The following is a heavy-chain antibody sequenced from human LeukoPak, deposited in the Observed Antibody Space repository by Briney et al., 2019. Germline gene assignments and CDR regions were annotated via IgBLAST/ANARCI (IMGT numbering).Heavy chain of an antibody. CDR2: IYYSGST. CDR1: GGSISSGGYY. CDR3: VVRGYSYGHGFDY. Sequence: SQTLSLTCTVSGGSISSGGYYWSWIRQHPGKGLEWIGYIYYSGSTYYNPSLKSRVTISVDTSKNQFSLKLSSVTAADTAVYYCVVRGYSYGHGFDYWGQGTLVTVSS. J-gene: IGHJ4*02. V-gene: IGHV4-31*03. D-gene: IGHD5-18*01.